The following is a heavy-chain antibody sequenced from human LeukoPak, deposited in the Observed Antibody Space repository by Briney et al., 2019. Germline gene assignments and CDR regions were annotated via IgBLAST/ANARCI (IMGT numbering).Heavy chain of an antibody. CDR3: ARPSGSYYGPDY. Sequence: GESLKISCKGSGYRFTSYWIGWVRQVPGKGLEWMGLLYPGDSDTRYSPSFQGQVTISAEKSISTAYLQWSSLKASDTAMYYCARPSGSYYGPDYWGQGTLVTVSS. D-gene: IGHD1-26*01. CDR1: GYRFTSYW. J-gene: IGHJ4*02. V-gene: IGHV5-51*01. CDR2: LYPGDSDT.